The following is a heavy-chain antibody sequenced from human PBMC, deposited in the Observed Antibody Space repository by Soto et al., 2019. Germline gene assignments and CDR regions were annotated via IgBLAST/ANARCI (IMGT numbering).Heavy chain of an antibody. D-gene: IGHD1-26*01. Sequence: GALRLSCAASGFTFSSYTRMGVRQAPGRGLEGVSGISVTGGNTYYAYSVKGRFTISRDNSKNTLYLQMNTLRAEDTAGDYCAKGLSVAIIGYSDYCRQRALVTVSS. CDR1: GFTFSSYT. J-gene: IGHJ4*02. CDR3: AKGLSVAIIGYSDY. CDR2: ISVTGGNT. V-gene: IGHV3-23*01.